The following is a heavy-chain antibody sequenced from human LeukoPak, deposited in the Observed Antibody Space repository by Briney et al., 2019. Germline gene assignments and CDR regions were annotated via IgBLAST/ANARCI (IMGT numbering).Heavy chain of an antibody. CDR2: DGNNK. CDR1: GFTFTYYA. CDR3: ASGDYFGSGSPGYYFDY. J-gene: IGHJ4*02. D-gene: IGHD3-10*01. V-gene: IGHV3-30-3*01. Sequence: PGRSLRLSCAASGFTFTYYAMHWVRQGPGKGLEWVAVDGNNKYYADSVKGRFTISRDNSKSTLYLQLNSLRPEDTAVCYCASGDYFGSGSPGYYFDYWGQGTLVTVSS.